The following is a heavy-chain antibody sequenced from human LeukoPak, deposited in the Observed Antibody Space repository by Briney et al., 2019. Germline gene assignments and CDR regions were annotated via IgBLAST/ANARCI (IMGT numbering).Heavy chain of an antibody. CDR3: ARDEDFWSGYYIG. CDR2: IYHSGST. J-gene: IGHJ4*02. D-gene: IGHD3-3*01. Sequence: SETLSLTCTVSGGSISSGGYYWSWIRQPPGKGLEWIGYIYHSGSTYYNPSLMSRVTISVDRSKNQFSLKLSSVTAADTAVYYCARDEDFWSGYYIGWSQGTLVTVSS. V-gene: IGHV4-30-2*01. CDR1: GGSISSGGYY.